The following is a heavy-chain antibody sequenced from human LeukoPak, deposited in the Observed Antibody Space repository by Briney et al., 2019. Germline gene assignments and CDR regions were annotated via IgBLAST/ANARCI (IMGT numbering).Heavy chain of an antibody. CDR3: ARVLPLAVAGTYYYYGMDV. V-gene: IGHV1-69*04. D-gene: IGHD6-19*01. CDR2: IIPILGIA. Sequence: GASVKVSCKASGGTFSSYAISWVRQAPGQGLEWMGRIIPILGIANYAQKFRGRVTITADKSTSTAYMELSSLRSEDTAVYYCARVLPLAVAGTYYYYGMDVWGQGTTVTVSS. CDR1: GGTFSSYA. J-gene: IGHJ6*02.